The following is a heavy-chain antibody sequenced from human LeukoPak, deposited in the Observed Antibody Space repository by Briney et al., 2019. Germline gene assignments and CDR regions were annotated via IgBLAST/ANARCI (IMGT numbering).Heavy chain of an antibody. Sequence: SETLSLTCTVSGGSITHYYWTWIRQPPGKTLEWIGYSYYSGSTKYNPSLKSRVTISVDTSNNQFSLNLRSVTAADTAVYYCARHLEYYYGSGSHRGAFDIWGQGTMVTVSS. CDR1: GGSITHYY. D-gene: IGHD3-10*01. J-gene: IGHJ3*02. V-gene: IGHV4-59*08. CDR2: SYYSGST. CDR3: ARHLEYYYGSGSHRGAFDI.